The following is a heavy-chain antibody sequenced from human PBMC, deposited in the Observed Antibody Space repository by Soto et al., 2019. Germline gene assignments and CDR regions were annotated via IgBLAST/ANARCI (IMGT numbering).Heavy chain of an antibody. V-gene: IGHV1-3*01. CDR2: INAGNGNT. CDR3: ARGITIFAVVTRLPYYFDY. Sequence: GASVKVSCKASGYTFTSYAMHWVRQAPGQRLEWMGWINAGNGNTKCSQKFQGRVTITRDTSASTAYMELSSLRSEDTAVYYCARGITIFAVVTRLPYYFDYWGQGTLVTVPQ. D-gene: IGHD3-3*01. CDR1: GYTFTSYA. J-gene: IGHJ4*02.